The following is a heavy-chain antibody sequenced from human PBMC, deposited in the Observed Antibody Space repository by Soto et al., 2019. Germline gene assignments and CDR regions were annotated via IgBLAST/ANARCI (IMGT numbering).Heavy chain of an antibody. D-gene: IGHD2-2*01. CDR1: GFSFSNSE. J-gene: IGHJ6*02. CDR2: ISDSGSPI. V-gene: IGHV3-48*03. CDR3: AIGLVSATTYYYYYGLDV. Sequence: EVQLVESGGGLVQSGGSLRLSCAASGFSFSNSEMNWVRQAPGKGLEWVSYISDSGSPIYYADSVKGRFTVSRDNAKNSLYLQMNSLRAENTVVDYCAIGLVSATTYYYYYGLDVWGQGTTVIVSS.